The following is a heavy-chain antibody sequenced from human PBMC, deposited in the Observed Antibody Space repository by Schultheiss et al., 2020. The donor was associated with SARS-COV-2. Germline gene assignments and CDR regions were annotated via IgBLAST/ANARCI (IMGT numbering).Heavy chain of an antibody. Sequence: SETLSLTCAVYGGSFSGYYWSWIRQHPGKGLEWIGRIYTSGSTNYNPSLKSRVTISVDTSKNQFSLKLSSVTAADTAVYYCARGPSITIFGVVTVDSYYMDVWGKGTTVTVSS. CDR2: IYTSGST. CDR3: ARGPSITIFGVVTVDSYYMDV. J-gene: IGHJ6*03. CDR1: GGSFSGYY. D-gene: IGHD3-3*01. V-gene: IGHV4-59*10.